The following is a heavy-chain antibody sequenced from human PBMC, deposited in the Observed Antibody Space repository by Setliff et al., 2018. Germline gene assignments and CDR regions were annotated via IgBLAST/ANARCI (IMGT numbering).Heavy chain of an antibody. CDR2: ITPIFGTA. D-gene: IGHD3-10*01. J-gene: IGHJ6*02. Sequence: GASVKVSCKASGGTFSSYAISWVRQAPGQGLEWMGGITPIFGTANYAQKFQGRVTITTDESTSTAYMELSSLRSEDTAVYYCARTSGVRGVIIAGGMDVWGQGTTVTVS. CDR1: GGTFSSYA. CDR3: ARTSGVRGVIIAGGMDV. V-gene: IGHV1-69*05.